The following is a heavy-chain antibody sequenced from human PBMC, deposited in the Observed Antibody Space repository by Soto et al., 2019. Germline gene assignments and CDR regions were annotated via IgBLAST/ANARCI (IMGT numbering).Heavy chain of an antibody. CDR1: GGSITSYY. V-gene: IGHV4-59*08. Sequence: QVQLQESGPGLVKPSETLSLTCTDSGGSITSYYWSWIRQAPGKGLEWIGYIFYSGGTDYNPSLKSRLTISVDTSKSEFSLKLTSVTAADTAVYYCATLSTVTSWSFVNIWGQGTMVTVSS. D-gene: IGHD4-17*01. J-gene: IGHJ3*02. CDR3: ATLSTVTSWSFVNI. CDR2: IFYSGGT.